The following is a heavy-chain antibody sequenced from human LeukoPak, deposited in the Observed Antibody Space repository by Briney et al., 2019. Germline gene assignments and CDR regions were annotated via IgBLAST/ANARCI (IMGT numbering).Heavy chain of an antibody. V-gene: IGHV4-39*01. Sequence: SEPLSLTCTVSGGSIISSTYYWSWIRQPPGKGLEWIGSISYSGSTYYNPSLKSRVSTSVDTSKNQFSLKLGSATAADTAVYYCARRAQWLVLGGAFDIWGQGTLVTVSS. CDR2: ISYSGST. J-gene: IGHJ3*02. CDR3: ARRAQWLVLGGAFDI. CDR1: GGSIISSTYY. D-gene: IGHD6-19*01.